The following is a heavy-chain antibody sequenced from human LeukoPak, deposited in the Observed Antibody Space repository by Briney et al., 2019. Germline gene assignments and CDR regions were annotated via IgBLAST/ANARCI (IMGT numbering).Heavy chain of an antibody. CDR1: AFIFSGHW. V-gene: IGHV3-21*01. J-gene: IGHJ4*02. CDR2: ISGSNSYI. CDR3: ARALTTLTYEGY. Sequence: GGSLRLSCEGSAFIFSGHWMNWIRQAPGKGLEWVSSISGSNSYIFYADSVKGRFTVSRDNAKDSLYLQMNSLRAEDTAVYYCARALTTLTYEGYWGQGTLVTVSS. D-gene: IGHD1-1*01.